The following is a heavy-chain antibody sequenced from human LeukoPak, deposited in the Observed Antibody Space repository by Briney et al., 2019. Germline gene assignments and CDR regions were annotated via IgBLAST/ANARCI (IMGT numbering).Heavy chain of an antibody. Sequence: PGGSLRLSCAASGFTFSSYSMNWVRQAPGKGLGWVSYISSSSSTIYYADSVKGRFTISRDNAKNSLYLQMNSLRAEDTAVYYCARDKWLVPVGFDYWGQGTLVTVSS. CDR1: GFTFSSYS. CDR2: ISSSSSTI. D-gene: IGHD6-19*01. V-gene: IGHV3-48*04. CDR3: ARDKWLVPVGFDY. J-gene: IGHJ4*02.